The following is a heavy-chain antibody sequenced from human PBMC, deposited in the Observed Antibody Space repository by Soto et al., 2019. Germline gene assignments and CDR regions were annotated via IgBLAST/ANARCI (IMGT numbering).Heavy chain of an antibody. D-gene: IGHD3-22*01. Sequence: TGGSLRLSCAASGFTLNSFFMHWVRQAPGKGLMWVSRISNDGSSTTYADSVKGRLTISRDNARNTLYLQLNSLRADDTAVYFCVRDQDSRGYSVFNLWGQGAQVTVSS. CDR1: GFTLNSFF. CDR3: VRDQDSRGYSVFNL. V-gene: IGHV3-74*01. J-gene: IGHJ5*02. CDR2: ISNDGSST.